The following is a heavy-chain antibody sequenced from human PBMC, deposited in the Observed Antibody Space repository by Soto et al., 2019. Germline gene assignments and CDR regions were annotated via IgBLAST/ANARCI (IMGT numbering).Heavy chain of an antibody. J-gene: IGHJ5*02. Sequence: SETLSLTCTVSGGSISSSSYYWGWIRQPPGKGLEWIGSIYYSGSTYYNPSLKSRVTISVDTSKNQFSLKLSSVTAADTAVYYCARQNIVVVVQNWFDPWGQGTLVTVSS. CDR2: IYYSGST. CDR1: GGSISSSSYY. V-gene: IGHV4-39*01. CDR3: ARQNIVVVVQNWFDP. D-gene: IGHD2-15*01.